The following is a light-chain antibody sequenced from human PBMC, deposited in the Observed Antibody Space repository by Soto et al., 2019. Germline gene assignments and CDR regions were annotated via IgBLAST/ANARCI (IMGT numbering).Light chain of an antibody. CDR2: GAS. J-gene: IGKJ1*01. V-gene: IGKV3-15*01. CDR3: QQYNNWPPMA. Sequence: EIVMTQSPATLSVSPGERATLSCRASQSVSSNLAWYQQKPGQAPRLLIYGASTRATGIPARFSGSGSGTESTLTISRLQSEDFAVYYCQQYNNWPPMAFGQGTKVEIK. CDR1: QSVSSN.